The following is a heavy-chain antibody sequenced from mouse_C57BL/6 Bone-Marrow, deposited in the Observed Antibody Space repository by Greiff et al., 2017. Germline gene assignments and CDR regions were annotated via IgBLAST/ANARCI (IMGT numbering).Heavy chain of an antibody. CDR2: IYPRSGNT. J-gene: IGHJ4*01. Sequence: QVQLKQSGAELARPGASVKLSCKASGYTFTSYGISWVKQRTGQGLEWIGEIYPRSGNTYYNEKFKGKATLTADKSSSTAYMELRSLTSEDSAVYFCARVDYGGYAMDYWGQGTSVTVSS. D-gene: IGHD2-4*01. CDR1: GYTFTSYG. CDR3: ARVDYGGYAMDY. V-gene: IGHV1-81*01.